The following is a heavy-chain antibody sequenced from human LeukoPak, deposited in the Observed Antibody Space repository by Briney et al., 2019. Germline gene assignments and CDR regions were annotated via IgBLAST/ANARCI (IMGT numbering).Heavy chain of an antibody. J-gene: IGHJ6*02. CDR1: GFTLSSYS. V-gene: IGHV3-21*01. Sequence: PGGSLRLSCAASGFTLSSYSMNWVHQAPGKGLEWVSSISSSSSYIYYADSVKGRFTISRDNAKNSLYLQMNSLRAEDTAVYYCARDFSPHWDTVVASYGMDVWGQGTTVTVSS. D-gene: IGHD4-23*01. CDR2: ISSSSSYI. CDR3: ARDFSPHWDTVVASYGMDV.